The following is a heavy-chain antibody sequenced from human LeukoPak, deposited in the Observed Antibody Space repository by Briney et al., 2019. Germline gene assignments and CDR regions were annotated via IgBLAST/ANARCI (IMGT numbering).Heavy chain of an antibody. Sequence: PGGSLRLSCAASGFTFSSYSMNWVRQAPGKGLEWVSSISSSSSNIYYADSVKGRFTISRDNAKNSLYLQMNSLRAEDTAVYYCARTVTVVVPAANWFDPWGQGTLVTVFS. CDR2: ISSSSSNI. V-gene: IGHV3-21*01. J-gene: IGHJ5*02. CDR3: ARTVTVVVPAANWFDP. D-gene: IGHD2-2*01. CDR1: GFTFSSYS.